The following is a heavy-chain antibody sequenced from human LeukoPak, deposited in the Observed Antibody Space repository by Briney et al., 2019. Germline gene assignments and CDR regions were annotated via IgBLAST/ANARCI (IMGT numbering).Heavy chain of an antibody. Sequence: GGSLRLSCAASGFTFSSYSMNWVRQAPGKGLEWVSYISSSSSTVYYADSVKGRFTISRDNAKNSLYLQMNSVRAEDTAVYYCARVRKWNFDYWGQGTLVTVSS. D-gene: IGHD1-14*01. V-gene: IGHV3-48*01. CDR3: ARVRKWNFDY. J-gene: IGHJ4*02. CDR1: GFTFSSYS. CDR2: ISSSSSTV.